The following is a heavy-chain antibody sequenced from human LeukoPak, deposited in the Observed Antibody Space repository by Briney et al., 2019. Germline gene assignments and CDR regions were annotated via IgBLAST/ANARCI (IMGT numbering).Heavy chain of an antibody. J-gene: IGHJ4*02. Sequence: SVKVSCKASGGTFSSYAISWVRQAPGQGLEWMGRIIPILGIANYAQKFQGRVTITADESTSTAYMELSSLRSEDTAVYYCARSPINYYDSSGNFDYWGQGTLVTVSS. CDR3: ARSPINYYDSSGNFDY. CDR1: GGTFSSYA. CDR2: IIPILGIA. D-gene: IGHD3-22*01. V-gene: IGHV1-69*04.